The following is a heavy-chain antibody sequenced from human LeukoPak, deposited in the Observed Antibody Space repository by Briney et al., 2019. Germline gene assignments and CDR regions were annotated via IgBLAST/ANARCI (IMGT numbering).Heavy chain of an antibody. CDR2: IIPIFGTA. V-gene: IGHV1-69*13. CDR3: ARENYDFWSGYYTGYLDY. J-gene: IGHJ4*02. CDR1: GGTFSSYA. D-gene: IGHD3-3*01. Sequence: EASVKVSCKASGGTFSSYAISWVRQAPGQGLEWMGGIIPIFGTANYAQKFQGRVTITADESTSTAYMELSSLRSEDTAVYYCARENYDFWSGYYTGYLDYWGQGTLVTVSS.